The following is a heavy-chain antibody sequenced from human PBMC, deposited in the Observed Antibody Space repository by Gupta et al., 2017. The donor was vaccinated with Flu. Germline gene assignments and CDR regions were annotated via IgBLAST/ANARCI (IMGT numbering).Heavy chain of an antibody. CDR3: ARGRYYGSGSYYNGTFDY. V-gene: IGHV1-69*02. D-gene: IGHD3-10*01. CDR2: IIPILGIA. J-gene: IGHJ4*02. CDR1: GGTFSSYT. Sequence: QVQLVQSGAEVKKLGSSVKVSCKASGGTFSSYTISWVRQGPGQGLEWMGRIIPILGIANYAQKFQGRVTITADKSTSTAYMELSSLRSEDTAVYYCARGRYYGSGSYYNGTFDYWGQGTLVTVSS.